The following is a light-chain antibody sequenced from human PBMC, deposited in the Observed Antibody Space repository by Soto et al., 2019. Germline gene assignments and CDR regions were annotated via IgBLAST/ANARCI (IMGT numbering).Light chain of an antibody. CDR3: QQSYNTPT. J-gene: IGKJ4*01. CDR1: QNINFY. Sequence: DIQMTQSPSSLSASVGDRVTITCRASQNINFYLNWFQQKPGKAPKVLIYAASSLQVGVPSRFSGSGSGTDFTLTISSLQPEDFPTYFCQQSYNTPTFGGGTKVEI. V-gene: IGKV1-39*01. CDR2: AAS.